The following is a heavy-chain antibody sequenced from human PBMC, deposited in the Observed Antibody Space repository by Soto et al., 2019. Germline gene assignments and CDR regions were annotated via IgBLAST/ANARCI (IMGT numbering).Heavy chain of an antibody. V-gene: IGHV1-69*01. CDR3: ARVVTTVTTVRKYFYYGMDV. D-gene: IGHD4-4*01. Sequence: QVQLVQSGAEVKKPGSSVKVSCKASGGTFSSYSINWVRQAPGQGLEWMGGILPIFGTANYAQKFQGRVTITAHQSTRTAYMELSRLRSEDTAVYYCARVVTTVTTVRKYFYYGMDVWGQGTTVTVSS. J-gene: IGHJ6*02. CDR1: GGTFSSYS. CDR2: ILPIFGTA.